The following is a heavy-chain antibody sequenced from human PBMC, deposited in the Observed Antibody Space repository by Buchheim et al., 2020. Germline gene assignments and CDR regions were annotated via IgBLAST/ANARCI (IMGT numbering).Heavy chain of an antibody. CDR3: ARIVVEWLLRYYYYGMDV. D-gene: IGHD5-12*01. CDR2: INHSGST. CDR1: GGSFSGYY. Sequence: QVQLQQWGAGLLKPSETLSLTCAVYGGSFSGYYWSWIRQPPGKGLEWIGEINHSGSTNYNPSLKSRVTISVDTSKNQFSLKLSSVTAADTAVYYCARIVVEWLLRYYYYGMDVWGQGT. J-gene: IGHJ6*02. V-gene: IGHV4-34*01.